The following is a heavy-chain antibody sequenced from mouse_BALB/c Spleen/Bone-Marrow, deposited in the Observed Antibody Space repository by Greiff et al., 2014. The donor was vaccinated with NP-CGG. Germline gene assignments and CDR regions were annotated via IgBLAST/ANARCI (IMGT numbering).Heavy chain of an antibody. CDR2: ISSGSSTI. V-gene: IGHV5-17*02. Sequence: EVQGVESGGGLVQPGGSRKLSCAASGFTFSSFGMHWVRQAPEKGLEWVAYISSGSSTIYYADTVMGRFTISRDNPKNTLFLQMTSLRSEDKAMYYCARSGSSSGYFDYWGQGTTLTVSS. CDR3: ARSGSSSGYFDY. CDR1: GFTFSSFG. D-gene: IGHD1-1*01. J-gene: IGHJ2*01.